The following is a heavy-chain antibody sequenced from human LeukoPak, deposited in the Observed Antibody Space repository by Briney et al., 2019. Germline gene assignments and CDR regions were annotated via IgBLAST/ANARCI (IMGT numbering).Heavy chain of an antibody. CDR2: INDSRST. J-gene: IGHJ4*02. D-gene: IGHD3-9*01. CDR1: GGSFNGYY. Sequence: PSETLSLTCAVYGGSFNGYYWSWIRQPPGKGLEWIGEINDSRSTKYNPSLKSRVSISVDTSKNQFSLKLSSVTAADTAVYYCARGPPVVYDVLTGYYRFDYWGQGTLVTVSS. V-gene: IGHV4-34*01. CDR3: ARGPPVVYDVLTGYYRFDY.